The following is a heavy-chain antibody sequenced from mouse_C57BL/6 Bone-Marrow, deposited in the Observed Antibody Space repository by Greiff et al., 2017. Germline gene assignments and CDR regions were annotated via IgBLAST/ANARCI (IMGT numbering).Heavy chain of an antibody. CDR3: ARQGYYYGSDWYFDF. CDR1: GFTFSSSG. Sequence: EVQVVESGGDLVKPGGSLKLSCAASGFTFSSSGMSWVRQTPDKRLEWVATISSGGSYTYYPDSVKGRFTISRDNAKNTLYLQMSSLKSEDTAMYYCARQGYYYGSDWYFDFWGTETTVTVSS. D-gene: IGHD1-1*01. J-gene: IGHJ1*03. V-gene: IGHV5-6*01. CDR2: ISSGGSYT.